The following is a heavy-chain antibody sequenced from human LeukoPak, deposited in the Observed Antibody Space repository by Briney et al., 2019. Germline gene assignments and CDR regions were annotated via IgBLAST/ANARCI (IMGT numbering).Heavy chain of an antibody. CDR1: GYTFTSYG. Sequence: ASVKVFCKASGYTFTSYGISWVRQAPGQGLEWMGWISAYNGNTNYAQKLQGRVTMTTDTSTSTAYMELRSLRSDDTAVYYCARAESVLYLFDYWGQGTLVTDSS. CDR3: ARAESVLYLFDY. CDR2: ISAYNGNT. D-gene: IGHD4/OR15-4a*01. V-gene: IGHV1-18*01. J-gene: IGHJ4*02.